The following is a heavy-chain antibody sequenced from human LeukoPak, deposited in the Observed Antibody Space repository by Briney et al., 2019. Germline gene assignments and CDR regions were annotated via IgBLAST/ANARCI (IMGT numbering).Heavy chain of an antibody. V-gene: IGHV3-48*02. D-gene: IGHD2-21*02. J-gene: IGHJ4*02. CDR3: ARSTYCGGDCYPALGY. Sequence: GGSLRLSCAASGFTFSSYSMNWVRQAPGEGLEWVSYISGSNNTIYYADSVKGRFTISRDNAKNSLNLQMNSLRDEDTAVYYCARSTYCGGDCYPALGYWGQGTLVTVSS. CDR1: GFTFSSYS. CDR2: ISGSNNTI.